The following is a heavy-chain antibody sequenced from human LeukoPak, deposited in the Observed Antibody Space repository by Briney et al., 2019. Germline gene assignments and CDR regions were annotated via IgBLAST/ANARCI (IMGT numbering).Heavy chain of an antibody. CDR3: ARDSYGYNWFDP. CDR2: FDPEDGET. D-gene: IGHD5-18*01. Sequence: ASVKVSCKVSGYTLTELSMHWVRQAPGKGLEWMGGFDPEDGETIYAQKFQGRVTMTRDTSTSTVYMELSSLRSEDTAVYYCARDSYGYNWFDPWGQGTLVTVSS. V-gene: IGHV1-24*01. J-gene: IGHJ5*02. CDR1: GYTLTELS.